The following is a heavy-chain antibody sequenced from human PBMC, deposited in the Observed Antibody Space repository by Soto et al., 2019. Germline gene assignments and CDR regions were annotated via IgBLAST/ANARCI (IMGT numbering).Heavy chain of an antibody. CDR2: ISYDGSNK. V-gene: IGHV3-30*18. CDR1: GFTFSSYG. J-gene: IGHJ5*02. CDR3: AKGLNLS. Sequence: QVQLVESGGGVVQPGRSLRLSCEASGFTFSSYGMHWVRKAPGKGLEWVEVISYDGSNKYYADSVKGRFTISRDNSKNTLYLQMNSLRAEDTAVYYCAKGLNLSWGQGTLVTVSS. D-gene: IGHD1-20*01.